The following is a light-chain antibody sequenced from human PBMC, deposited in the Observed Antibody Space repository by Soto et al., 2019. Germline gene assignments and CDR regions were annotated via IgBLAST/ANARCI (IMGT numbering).Light chain of an antibody. CDR2: STN. J-gene: IGLJ2*01. CDR1: SGSVSTTYY. CDR3: MLYMGGGLVV. V-gene: IGLV8-61*01. Sequence: QTVVTQEPSFSVSPGGTVTLTCALTSGSVSTTYYPSWYQQTPGQAPRTLIYSTNIRSSGVPDRFSGSILGNKAALTITGAQADDESDYHCMLYMGGGLVVFGGGTKLTVL.